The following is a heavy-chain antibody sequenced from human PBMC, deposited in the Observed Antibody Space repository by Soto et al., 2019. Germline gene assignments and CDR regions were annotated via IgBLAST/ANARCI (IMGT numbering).Heavy chain of an antibody. J-gene: IGHJ4*02. CDR1: GFTFSSYA. Sequence: GXSLRLSCAASGFTFSSYAISWVPQAPGKGLEWVSAISGSGGSTYYAASVKGRFTISRDNSKNTLYLQMNSLRAEDTAVYYCAKDRVTGTYSDYFDYWGQGTLVTVSS. D-gene: IGHD1-7*01. V-gene: IGHV3-23*01. CDR3: AKDRVTGTYSDYFDY. CDR2: ISGSGGST.